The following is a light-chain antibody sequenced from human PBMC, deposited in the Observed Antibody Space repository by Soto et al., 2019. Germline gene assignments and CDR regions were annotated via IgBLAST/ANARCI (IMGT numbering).Light chain of an antibody. Sequence: QSALTQPPSASGSPGQSVTISCTGTSSDVGAYNYVSWYQQHTGKAPKVLIFEVSKRPSGVPDRFTGSKSGNTASLTVYGLQAEDEAEYYCCSYAGSTNLAVFGGGTKLTVL. CDR2: EVS. CDR1: SSDVGAYNY. V-gene: IGLV2-8*01. J-gene: IGLJ3*02. CDR3: CSYAGSTNLAV.